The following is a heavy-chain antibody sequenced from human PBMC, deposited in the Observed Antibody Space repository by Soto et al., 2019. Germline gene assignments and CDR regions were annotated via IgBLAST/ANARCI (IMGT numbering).Heavy chain of an antibody. J-gene: IGHJ4*02. CDR1: GFTFGSYA. V-gene: IGHV3-23*01. CDR2: ITGSGGTT. CDR3: AKTGSFYYFDH. Sequence: GGSLILSCAASGFTFGSYAMTWVRQAPGEGLEWVSTITGSGGTTYYADSVKGRFTISRDTSKNTLFLQMNSLRAEDTAVYYCAKTGSFYYFDHWGQGTLVTVSS. D-gene: IGHD1-26*01.